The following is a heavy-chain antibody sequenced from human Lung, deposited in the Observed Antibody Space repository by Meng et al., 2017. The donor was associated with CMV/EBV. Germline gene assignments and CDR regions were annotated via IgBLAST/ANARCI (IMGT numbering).Heavy chain of an antibody. Sequence: GESXKISCAASGFTFSSYSMNWVRQAPGKGLEWVSSISSSSSYIYYADSVKGRFTISRDNAKNSLYLQMNSLRAEDTAVYYCARDLRGYSGYDYPYYYYGRDVWXQGTXVTVSS. V-gene: IGHV3-21*01. CDR1: GFTFSSYS. CDR2: ISSSSSYI. J-gene: IGHJ6*02. D-gene: IGHD5-12*01. CDR3: ARDLRGYSGYDYPYYYYGRDV.